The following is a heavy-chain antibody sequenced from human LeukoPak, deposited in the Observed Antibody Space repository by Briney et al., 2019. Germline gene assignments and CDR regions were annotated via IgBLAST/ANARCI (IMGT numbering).Heavy chain of an antibody. J-gene: IGHJ2*01. CDR1: GGSISRSSYY. Sequence: KPSETLSLTCTVSGGSISRSSYYWGCIRQPPGKGLERIGSIHYSGIIYYNPSLKSRVTISVDTSKNHFSLKLSSVTAADTAVYYCARHQEVDFDLWGRGTLVTVSS. CDR2: IHYSGII. V-gene: IGHV4-39*01. CDR3: ARHQEVDFDL.